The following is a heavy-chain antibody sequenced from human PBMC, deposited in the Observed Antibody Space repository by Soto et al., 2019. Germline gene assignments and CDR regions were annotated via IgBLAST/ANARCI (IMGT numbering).Heavy chain of an antibody. D-gene: IGHD5-12*01. CDR2: ISSSSSYI. Sequence: GGSLRLSCAASGFTFSSYSMNWVRQAPGKGLEWVSSISSSSSYIYYADSVKGRFTISRDNAKNSLYLQMNSLRAEDTAVYYCARILEMATIFFWNKAYYFDYWGQGTLVTVSS. CDR1: GFTFSSYS. J-gene: IGHJ4*02. V-gene: IGHV3-21*01. CDR3: ARILEMATIFFWNKAYYFDY.